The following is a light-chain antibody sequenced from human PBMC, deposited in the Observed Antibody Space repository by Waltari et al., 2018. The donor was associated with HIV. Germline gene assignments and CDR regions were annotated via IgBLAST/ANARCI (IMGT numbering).Light chain of an antibody. CDR1: SSHIGSNG. Sequence: QSVLTQSPSASGTPGQRVTISCSGGSSHIGSNGVDWYQQFPGTAPKLLIYSNNQRPSGVPDRFSGYKSGTSASLAISGLQSEDEATYYCATLDDSLNGPIFGGGTRLTVL. V-gene: IGLV1-44*01. CDR2: SNN. J-gene: IGLJ2*01. CDR3: ATLDDSLNGPI.